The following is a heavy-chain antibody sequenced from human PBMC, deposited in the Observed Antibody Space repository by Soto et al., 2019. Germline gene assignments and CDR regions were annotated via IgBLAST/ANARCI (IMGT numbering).Heavy chain of an antibody. CDR1: GGSISSYY. J-gene: IGHJ4*02. CDR3: ARLRSGPDNGWYWAFDY. Sequence: SETLSLTCTVSGGSISSYYWSWIRQPPGKGLEWIGYIYYSGSTNYNPSLKSRVTISVDTSKNQFSLKLSSVTAADTAVYFFARLRSGPDNGWYWAFDYWGQRTLVTVSS. D-gene: IGHD6-19*01. CDR2: IYYSGST. V-gene: IGHV4-59*08.